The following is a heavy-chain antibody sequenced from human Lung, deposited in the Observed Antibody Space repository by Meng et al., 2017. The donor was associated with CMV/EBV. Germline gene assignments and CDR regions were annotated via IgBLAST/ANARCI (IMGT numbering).Heavy chain of an antibody. D-gene: IGHD1-26*01. Sequence: ASXXVSXKASGYTFTSYYMHWVRQAPGQGLEWMGIINPSGGSTSYGQKFQGRVTMTRDTSTSTVYMELSSLRSEDTAVYYCARGATRRNWFDPWGQGTLVTVSS. CDR2: INPSGGST. J-gene: IGHJ5*02. V-gene: IGHV1-46*01. CDR3: ARGATRRNWFDP. CDR1: GYTFTSYY.